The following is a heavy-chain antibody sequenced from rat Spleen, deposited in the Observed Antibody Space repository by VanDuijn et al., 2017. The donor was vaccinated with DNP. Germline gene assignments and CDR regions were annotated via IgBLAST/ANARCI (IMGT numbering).Heavy chain of an antibody. V-gene: IGHV5-19*01. CDR1: GFTFSNYD. Sequence: EVQLVESGGGLVQPGRSLKLSCAASGFTFSNYDMAWVRQAPTKGLEWVASISPSGGSTYYRDSVKGRFTISRDNAKSTLYLQMDSLRSEDTATYYCATLTTGITYYFDYWGQGVMVTVSS. CDR2: ISPSGGST. CDR3: ATLTTGITYYFDY. J-gene: IGHJ2*01. D-gene: IGHD1-9*01.